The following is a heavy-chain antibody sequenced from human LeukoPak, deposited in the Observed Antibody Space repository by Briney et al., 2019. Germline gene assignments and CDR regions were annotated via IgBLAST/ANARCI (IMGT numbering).Heavy chain of an antibody. CDR2: ISSSGNTI. CDR3: ARPARRRGYGDYVGAFDI. CDR1: GFTFSDYY. J-gene: IGHJ3*02. D-gene: IGHD4-17*01. V-gene: IGHV3-11*04. Sequence: GGSLRLSCAASGFTFSDYYMSWIRQAPGKGLEWVSYISSSGNTIYYADFVRGRFTISRDKAKNSLYLQMNSLRAEDTAVYYCARPARRRGYGDYVGAFDIWGQGTMVTVSS.